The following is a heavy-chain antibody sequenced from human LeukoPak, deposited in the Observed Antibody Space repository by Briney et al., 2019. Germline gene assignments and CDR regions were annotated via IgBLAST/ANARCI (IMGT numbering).Heavy chain of an antibody. CDR3: AKETYYDILTGLT. CDR1: GFTFSSYG. D-gene: IGHD3-9*01. Sequence: GGSLRLSCAASGFTFSSYGMHWVRQAPGKGLEWAAFIRYDGSNKYYADSVKGRFTISRDNSKNTLYLQMNSLRAEDTAVYYCAKETYYDILTGLTWGQGTLVTVSS. CDR2: IRYDGSNK. J-gene: IGHJ5*02. V-gene: IGHV3-30*02.